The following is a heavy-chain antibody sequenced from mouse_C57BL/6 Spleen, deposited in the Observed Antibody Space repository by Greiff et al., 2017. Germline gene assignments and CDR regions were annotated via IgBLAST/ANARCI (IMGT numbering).Heavy chain of an antibody. CDR2: IDPSDSYT. V-gene: IGHV1-50*01. D-gene: IGHD6-2*01. CDR1: GYTFTSYW. CDR3: ARASGKRFAY. Sequence: QVQLQQPGAELVKPGASVKLSCKASGYTFTSYWMQWVKQRPGQGLEWIGEIDPSDSYTNYNQKFKGKATLTVDTSSSTAYMQRSSLTADDSAVYYCARASGKRFAYWGQGTLVTVSA. J-gene: IGHJ3*01.